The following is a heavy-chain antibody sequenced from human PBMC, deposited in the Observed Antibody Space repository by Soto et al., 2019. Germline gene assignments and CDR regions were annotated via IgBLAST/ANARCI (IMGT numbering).Heavy chain of an antibody. CDR1: GYNFISYD. CDR3: ARTSSWYNSYYGLDA. Sequence: QVQLVQSGAEVKKPGASVKVSCKASGYNFISYDINWVRQAPGQGLEWMGWMNPDTDFGNTGYAPKFQGRVTMTRDTSTNTASMELSSLRSDDTAIYYYARTSSWYNSYYGLDAWGQGTTVIVSS. CDR2: MNPDTDFGNT. V-gene: IGHV1-8*01. J-gene: IGHJ6*02. D-gene: IGHD6-19*01.